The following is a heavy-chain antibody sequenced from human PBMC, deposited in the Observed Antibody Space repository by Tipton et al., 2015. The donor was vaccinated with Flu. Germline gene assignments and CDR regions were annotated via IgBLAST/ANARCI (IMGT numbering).Heavy chain of an antibody. D-gene: IGHD3-22*01. CDR1: GYTFTGYY. J-gene: IGHJ4*02. CDR2: INPNSGNT. V-gene: IGHV1-8*02. CDR3: ARVYDSSELLT. Sequence: QSGAEVKKPGASVKVSCKASGYTFTGYYMHWVRQAPGQGLEWMGWINPNSGNTGYAQKFQGRVTMTRNTSISTAYMELSSLRSEDTAVYYCARVYDSSELLTWGQGTLVTVSS.